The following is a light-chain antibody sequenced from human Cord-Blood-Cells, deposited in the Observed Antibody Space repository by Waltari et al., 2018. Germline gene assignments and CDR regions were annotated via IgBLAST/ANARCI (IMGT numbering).Light chain of an antibody. CDR2: AAS. Sequence: DIQMTQSPSSLSASVGDRVTITGRASQSISRYLNWYQQKQGKAPKLLIYAASSLQSGVPSRFSGSGSGTDFTLTISSLQPEDFATYYCQQSYSTPFTFGPGTKVDIK. V-gene: IGKV1-39*01. CDR3: QQSYSTPFT. J-gene: IGKJ3*01. CDR1: QSISRY.